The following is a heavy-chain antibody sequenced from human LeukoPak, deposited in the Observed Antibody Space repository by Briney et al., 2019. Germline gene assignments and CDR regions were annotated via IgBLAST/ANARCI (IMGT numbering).Heavy chain of an antibody. CDR3: VRYLSSGLDL. CDR2: ILYTGIT. J-gene: IGHJ5*02. D-gene: IGHD3-22*01. V-gene: IGHV4-59*13. Sequence: SETLSLTCTVSGVSITNFYWGWIRQPPGTGLQWVGYILYTGITSYNPSLKSRLTLSVDTSIHQFSLTLTSVTAADTATYYCVRYLSSGLDLWGPGTPVTVSS. CDR1: GVSITNFY.